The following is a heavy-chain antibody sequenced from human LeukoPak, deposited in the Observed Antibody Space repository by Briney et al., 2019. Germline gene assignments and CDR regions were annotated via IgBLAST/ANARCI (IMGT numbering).Heavy chain of an antibody. CDR3: AMYVWGSVRRWRNWFDP. J-gene: IGHJ5*02. D-gene: IGHD3-16*01. CDR2: IIPVLGAA. V-gene: IGHV1-69*13. CDR1: GYTFTSYG. Sequence: SVKVSCKASGYTFTSYGISWVRQAPGEGLEWLGGIIPVLGAAHSAQSFQGRVTITADESTSTAYMEMSSLRSEDTAVYYCAMYVWGSVRRWRNWFDPWGQGTLVTVSS.